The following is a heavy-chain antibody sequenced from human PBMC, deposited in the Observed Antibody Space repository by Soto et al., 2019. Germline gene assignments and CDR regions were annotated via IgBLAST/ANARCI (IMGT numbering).Heavy chain of an antibody. Sequence: QVQLVQSGAEVKKPGASVKVSCKASGYTFTSYGISWVRQAPGQGLEWMGWISAYNGNTNYAQKLQGRVTMTTDTSTSTAYMGLRRLGSDDTAGYYCARTGFYYYGSGSPVAVDYWGQGTLVTVSS. V-gene: IGHV1-18*01. CDR1: GYTFTSYG. J-gene: IGHJ4*02. CDR2: ISAYNGNT. D-gene: IGHD3-10*01. CDR3: ARTGFYYYGSGSPVAVDY.